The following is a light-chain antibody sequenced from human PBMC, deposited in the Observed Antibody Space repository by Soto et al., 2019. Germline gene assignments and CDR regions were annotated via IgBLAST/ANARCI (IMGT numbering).Light chain of an antibody. CDR1: SSNIGAGYD. V-gene: IGLV1-40*01. CDR2: DNN. Sequence: QSVLTQPPSVSGAPGQRVTISCTGSSSNIGAGYDVHWYQQLPGTAPKLLIYDNNNRPSGVPDRFSGSKSGTSASLAITGLQAEDEADYYCQSFDSSITGWVFGTGTKVTVL. J-gene: IGLJ1*01. CDR3: QSFDSSITGWV.